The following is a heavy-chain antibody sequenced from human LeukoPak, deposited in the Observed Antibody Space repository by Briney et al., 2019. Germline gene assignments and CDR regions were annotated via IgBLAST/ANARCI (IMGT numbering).Heavy chain of an antibody. CDR1: GFTFDDYA. CDR3: ARDRTASDY. J-gene: IGHJ4*02. Sequence: QSGGSLRLSCAASGFTFDDYAMHWVRQTPGKGLEWVSTISGSGGNTYYADSVKGRFTISRDNSKNTLYLQMNSLRAEDTAVYYCARDRTASDYWGQGTLVTVSS. CDR2: ISGSGGNT. V-gene: IGHV3-23*01. D-gene: IGHD4-17*01.